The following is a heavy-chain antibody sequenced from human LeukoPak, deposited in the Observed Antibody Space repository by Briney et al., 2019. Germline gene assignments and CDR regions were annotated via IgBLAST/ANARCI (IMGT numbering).Heavy chain of an antibody. CDR2: INSDGSST. J-gene: IGHJ4*02. CDR3: ASLTVFGV. Sequence: PGGSLRLSCAASGFTFSSYWMHWVRQAPGRGLVWVCRINSDGSSTSYADSVKGRFTISRDNAKNTLYLQMNSLRAEDTAVYYCASLTVFGVGGQGTLVTVSS. CDR1: GFTFSSYW. V-gene: IGHV3-74*01. D-gene: IGHD3-3*01.